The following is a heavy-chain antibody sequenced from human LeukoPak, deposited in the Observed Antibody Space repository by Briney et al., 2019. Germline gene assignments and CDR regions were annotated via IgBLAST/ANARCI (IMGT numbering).Heavy chain of an antibody. D-gene: IGHD6-13*01. CDR3: XXGRFGYRYYMDV. CDR1: GGSISSYY. Sequence: NTSETLSLTCTVSGGSISSYYWSCIRQHPGKGLEWIGYIYYSGSTNYNPSLKSRVTISVDTSKNQFSLRLSSVTAADTAVYYCXXGRFGYRYYMDVWGKGTTVTVSS. V-gene: IGHV4-59*01. J-gene: IGHJ6*03. CDR2: IYYSGST.